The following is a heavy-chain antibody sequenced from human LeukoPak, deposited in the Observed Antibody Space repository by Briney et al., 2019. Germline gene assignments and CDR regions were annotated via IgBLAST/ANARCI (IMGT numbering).Heavy chain of an antibody. CDR1: GFPFSSYA. V-gene: IGHV3-30-3*01. CDR2: ISYDGSNK. CDR3: ARAYYYGVPFDY. D-gene: IGHD3-22*01. J-gene: IGHJ4*02. Sequence: PGGSLRLSCAASGFPFSSYAMHWVREAPGKGLEWVAVISYDGSNKYYADSVKGRFTISRDNSKNTLYLQMNSLRTEDTAVYYCARAYYYGVPFDYWGQGTLVTVSS.